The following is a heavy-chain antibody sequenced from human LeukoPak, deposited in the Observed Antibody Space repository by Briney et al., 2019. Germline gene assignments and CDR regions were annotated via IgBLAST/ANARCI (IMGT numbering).Heavy chain of an antibody. Sequence: SETLSLTCTVSGASIDGYYWGWIRQPPGKGLEWIGSIYYSGSTYYNPSLKSRVTISVDTSKNQFSLKLSSVTAADTAVYYCARDRRGVVILPDYWGQGTLVTVSS. V-gene: IGHV4-39*07. CDR1: GASIDGYY. D-gene: IGHD3-3*01. CDR2: IYYSGST. CDR3: ARDRRGVVILPDY. J-gene: IGHJ4*02.